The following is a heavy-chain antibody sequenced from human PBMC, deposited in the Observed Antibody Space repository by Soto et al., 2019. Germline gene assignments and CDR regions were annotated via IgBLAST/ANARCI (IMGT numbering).Heavy chain of an antibody. D-gene: IGHD6-19*01. CDR1: GYSFTTYW. V-gene: IGHV5-51*01. CDR3: ARHGSSGWFVTFDY. J-gene: IGHJ4*02. Sequence: GASLKISCQVSGYSFTTYWMGWVRQTTGKGPQWMGIIYPGDSDTRYSPSFQDHVTISVYKSLSTAYLQCSSLEASDTVMYYCARHGSSGWFVTFDYWGQETLFTVSS. CDR2: IYPGDSDT.